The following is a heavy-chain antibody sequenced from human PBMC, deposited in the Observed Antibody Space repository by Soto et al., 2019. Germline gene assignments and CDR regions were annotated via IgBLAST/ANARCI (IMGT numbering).Heavy chain of an antibody. Sequence: ASVKSCSKAPRDTFSVCHLHTVRQSPGQELEWMGSVPRNTCGTHSPHIFEARVTITRNTSINTPHMELSRLTSDDTAVYYCAKELQRGMDDWGQGTTVTVSS. V-gene: IGHV1-2*07. D-gene: IGHD4-4*01. J-gene: IGHJ6*02. CDR1: RDTFSVCH. CDR2: VPRNTCGT. CDR3: AKELQRGMDD.